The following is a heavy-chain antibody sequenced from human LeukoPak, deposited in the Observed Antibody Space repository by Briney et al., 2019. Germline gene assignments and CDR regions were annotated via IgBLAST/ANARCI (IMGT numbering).Heavy chain of an antibody. V-gene: IGHV3-48*03. CDR2: ISSSGSTI. CDR3: ARVRIAASGLDH. Sequence: GESLGLSCAASGFTFSSYEMNWVRQPPGKGLEWVSYISSSGSTIYYADSVKGQFTISRDNAKNSMYLQVNSLRAEDTAIYYCARVRIAASGLDHWGQGTLVTVSS. D-gene: IGHD6-13*01. CDR1: GFTFSSYE. J-gene: IGHJ4*02.